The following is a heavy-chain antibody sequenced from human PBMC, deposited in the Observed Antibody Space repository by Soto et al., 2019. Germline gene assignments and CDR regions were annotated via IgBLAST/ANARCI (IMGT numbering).Heavy chain of an antibody. CDR2: ISIYNGNT. V-gene: IGHV1-18*04. D-gene: IGHD1-26*01. J-gene: IGHJ6*02. Sequence: QVHLVQSGAEVRKPGASVEVSCKASGYTFTSYGVSWVRQAPGQGLEWMGWISIYNGNTIYAQKFQGRVTMSTHTSTNRAYMQLRSLRSDDTAVYYCAREHHYGGSSYGMDVWGQGTTVTVSS. CDR1: GYTFTSYG. CDR3: AREHHYGGSSYGMDV.